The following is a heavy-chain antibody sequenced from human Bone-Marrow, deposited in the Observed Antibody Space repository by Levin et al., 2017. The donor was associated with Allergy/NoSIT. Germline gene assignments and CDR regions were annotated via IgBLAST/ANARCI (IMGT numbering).Heavy chain of an antibody. CDR2: IYSVGST. CDR1: GFSVSNNY. V-gene: IGHV3-66*01. J-gene: IGHJ4*02. D-gene: IGHD5-12*01. CDR3: ARGGLGANHY. Sequence: ASVKVSCAASGFSVSNNYMRWVRQAPGKGLDWVSLIYSVGSTYYADSVKGRFTISRDNSKNTLYLQMNSLRGEDTAIYYCARGGLGANHYWGQGTRVTVSS.